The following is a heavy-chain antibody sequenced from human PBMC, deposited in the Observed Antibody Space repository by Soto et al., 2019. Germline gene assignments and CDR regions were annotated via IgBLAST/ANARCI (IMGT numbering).Heavy chain of an antibody. CDR2: ISTYNGNT. CDR3: ARPQDYSGYFDY. Sequence: QVQLMQSGPEVKKPGASVKVSCKASGYTFSNYDITWVRQAPGQGLEWMGWISTYNGNTDYAQKLQGRVTMTTDTSTSTAYMELRSLRSADTAVYYCARPQDYSGYFDYWGQGTLVTVSS. CDR1: GYTFSNYD. J-gene: IGHJ4*02. V-gene: IGHV1-18*04. D-gene: IGHD2-15*01.